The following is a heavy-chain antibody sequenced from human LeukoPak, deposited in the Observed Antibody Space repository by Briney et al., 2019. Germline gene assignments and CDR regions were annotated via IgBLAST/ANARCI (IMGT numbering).Heavy chain of an antibody. J-gene: IGHJ4*02. V-gene: IGHV4-59*01. CDR2: IYYSGST. Sequence: SETLSLTCAVSGGSISSYYWSWIRQPPGKGLEWIGYIYYSGSTNYNPSLKSRVTISVDTSKNQFSLKLSSVTAADTAVYYCARRQTDHYFDYWGQGTLVTVSS. CDR1: GGSISSYY. D-gene: IGHD1-14*01. CDR3: ARRQTDHYFDY.